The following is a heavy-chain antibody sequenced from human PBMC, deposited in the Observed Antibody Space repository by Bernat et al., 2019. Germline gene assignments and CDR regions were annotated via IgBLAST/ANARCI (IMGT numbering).Heavy chain of an antibody. Sequence: QVQLVESGGGVVQPGRSLRLSCAASGFTFSSYGMHWVHQAPGKGLEWVAVIWYDGSNKYYADSVKGRFTISRDNSKNTLYLQMNSLRAEDTAVYYCARDGSMVRGVIEDYYYGMDVWGQGTTVTVSS. CDR1: GFTFSSYG. D-gene: IGHD3-10*01. CDR2: IWYDGSNK. V-gene: IGHV3-33*01. J-gene: IGHJ6*02. CDR3: ARDGSMVRGVIEDYYYGMDV.